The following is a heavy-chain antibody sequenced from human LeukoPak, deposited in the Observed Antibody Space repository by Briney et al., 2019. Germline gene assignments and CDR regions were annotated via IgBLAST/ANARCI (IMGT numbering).Heavy chain of an antibody. CDR1: GFTFSSYS. J-gene: IGHJ1*01. V-gene: IGHV3-21*01. Sequence: GGSLRLSCAASGFTFSSYSMNWVRQAPGKGLEWVSSISSSSSYIYYADSVKGRFTISRDNAKNSLYLQMNSLRAEDTAVYYCATKDCSSTSCYALNEHWGQGTLVTVSS. CDR2: ISSSSSYI. D-gene: IGHD2-2*01. CDR3: ATKDCSSTSCYALNEH.